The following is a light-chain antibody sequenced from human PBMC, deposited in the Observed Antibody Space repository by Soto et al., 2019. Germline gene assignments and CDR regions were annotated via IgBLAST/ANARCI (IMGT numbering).Light chain of an antibody. V-gene: IGKV3-15*01. J-gene: IGKJ4*01. CDR1: QRVSSN. Sequence: EIDMTHSPATLSFSPLERATLSCSSSQRVSSNLAWYQQKPGQAPRLLIYGASTRATGIPARFSGSGSGTEFTLTISRLQSEDFAVYYCQQYNNWPPLTFGGGTKVDIK. CDR2: GAS. CDR3: QQYNNWPPLT.